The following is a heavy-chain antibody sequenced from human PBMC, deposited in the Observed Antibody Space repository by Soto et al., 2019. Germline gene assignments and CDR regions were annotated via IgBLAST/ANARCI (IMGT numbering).Heavy chain of an antibody. CDR2: MYYSGTT. J-gene: IGHJ5*02. CDR3: ARGNDFRTGWFDP. V-gene: IGHV4-31*03. D-gene: IGHD4-4*01. Sequence: QVQLQESGPGLVKPSQTLSLTCTVSAGSISSGTYYWNWIRQHPGKGLEWIGYMYYSGTTYYHPSLQSRLTISGDTSKNQFSLKLSSVTVADTAVYYCARGNDFRTGWFDPWGQGIMVTVSS. CDR1: AGSISSGTYY.